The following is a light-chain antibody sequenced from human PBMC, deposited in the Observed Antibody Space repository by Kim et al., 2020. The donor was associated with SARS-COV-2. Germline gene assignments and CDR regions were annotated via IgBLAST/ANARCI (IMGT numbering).Light chain of an antibody. CDR1: SSNIGSNP. CDR2: SNN. CDR3: AAWDDRLSAWV. Sequence: QRVTISYSGSSSNIGSNPVNWYQQLPGTAPKLLIYSNNQRPSGVPDRFSVSKSGTSASLAISGLQSEDEADYYCAAWDDRLSAWVFGGGTQLTVL. V-gene: IGLV1-44*01. J-gene: IGLJ3*02.